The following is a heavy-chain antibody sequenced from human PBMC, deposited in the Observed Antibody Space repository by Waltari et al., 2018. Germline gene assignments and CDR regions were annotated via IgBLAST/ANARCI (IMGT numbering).Heavy chain of an antibody. CDR1: GFPFSEFG. J-gene: IGHJ4*02. Sequence: EVQLLESGGGLFQPGGSLRLSCIGSGFPFSEFGMAWVRQAPGEGLEWVSTISGSGSNRHYSDSVEGRFTVSRDNSMNTFYLEMTSLRAEDTAMYFCTRDAGPAASFFDFWGQVTLVTVSS. CDR3: TRDAGPAASFFDF. CDR2: ISGSGSNR. V-gene: IGHV3-23*01. D-gene: IGHD6-25*01.